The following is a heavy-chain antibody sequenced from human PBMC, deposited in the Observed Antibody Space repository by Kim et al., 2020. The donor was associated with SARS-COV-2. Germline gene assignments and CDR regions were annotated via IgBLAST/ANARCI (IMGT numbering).Heavy chain of an antibody. J-gene: IGHJ4*02. CDR3: ARGMESQGIAAAGWVI. D-gene: IGHD6-13*01. CDR2: IYYSGST. V-gene: IGHV4-61*01. Sequence: SETLSLTCTVSGGSVSSGSYYWSWIRQPPGKGLEWIGYIYYSGSTNYNPSLKSRVTISVDTSKNQFSLKLSSVTAADTAVYYCARGMESQGIAAAGWVIGGQGTLVTVSS. CDR1: GGSVSSGSYY.